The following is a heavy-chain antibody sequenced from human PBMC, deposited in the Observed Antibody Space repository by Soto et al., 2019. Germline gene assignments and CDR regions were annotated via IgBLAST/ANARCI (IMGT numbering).Heavy chain of an antibody. CDR2: ISESGGST. Sequence: GWSLRLSCSASGFSFSDYAMSWLRQAPGKGLEWVSVISESGGSTHYADSVRGRFTVSRDNSKNSLSLRMNSLRDEDTAVYFCAKRSPYSSGWYSPIFDYWGQGALVTVSS. D-gene: IGHD6-13*01. CDR1: GFSFSDYA. V-gene: IGHV3-23*01. J-gene: IGHJ4*02. CDR3: AKRSPYSSGWYSPIFDY.